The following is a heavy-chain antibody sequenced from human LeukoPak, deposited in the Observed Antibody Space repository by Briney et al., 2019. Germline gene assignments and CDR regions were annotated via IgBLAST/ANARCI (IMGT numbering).Heavy chain of an antibody. Sequence: SETLSLTCTVSGGSISSYYWSWIRQPPGKGLEWIGYIYYSGSTNYNPPLKSRVTISVDTSKNQFSLKLSSVTAADTAVYYCARLDDYGDYRYFDYWGQGTLVTVSS. J-gene: IGHJ4*02. CDR1: GGSISSYY. V-gene: IGHV4-59*08. D-gene: IGHD4-17*01. CDR3: ARLDDYGDYRYFDY. CDR2: IYYSGST.